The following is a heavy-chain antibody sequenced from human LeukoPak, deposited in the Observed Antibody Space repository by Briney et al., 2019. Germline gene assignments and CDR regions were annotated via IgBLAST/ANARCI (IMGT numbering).Heavy chain of an antibody. J-gene: IGHJ6*03. CDR3: ARGPQGSGSYYIDYYYYYYMDV. Sequence: GGTLRLSCAASGFTFSSYSMHWVRQAPGKGLEWVANIKQDGSEKYYVDSVKGRFTISRDNAKNSLYLQMNSLRAEDTAVYYCARGPQGSGSYYIDYYYYYYMDVWGKGTTVTISS. D-gene: IGHD3-10*01. V-gene: IGHV3-7*01. CDR1: GFTFSSYS. CDR2: IKQDGSEK.